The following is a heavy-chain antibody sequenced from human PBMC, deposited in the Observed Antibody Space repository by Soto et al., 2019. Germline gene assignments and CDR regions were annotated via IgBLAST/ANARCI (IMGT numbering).Heavy chain of an antibody. CDR1: GFTFSSYG. CDR3: AKGSLIVGATVQFDY. J-gene: IGHJ4*02. D-gene: IGHD1-26*01. V-gene: IGHV3-30*18. Sequence: PGGSLRLSCAASGFTFSSYGMHWDRQAPGKGLEWVAVISYDGSNKYYADSVKGRFTISRDNSKNTLYLQMNSLRAEDTAVYYCAKGSLIVGATVQFDYWGQGTLVTVSS. CDR2: ISYDGSNK.